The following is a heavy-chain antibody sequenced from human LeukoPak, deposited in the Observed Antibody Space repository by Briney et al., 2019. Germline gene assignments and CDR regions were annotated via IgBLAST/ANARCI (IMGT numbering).Heavy chain of an antibody. CDR1: GFTFSNNG. J-gene: IGHJ4*02. V-gene: IGHV3-23*01. Sequence: GGSPRLSSAASGFTFSNNGMSCVSRPPGGGLEWGSGISGGGETTYYAESVKGRFTISGDNSKNTLFLQMNSLTAKDTAVYYSAKTNGYYDYWGQGTLVAVSS. CDR2: ISGGGETT. CDR3: AKTNGYYDY. D-gene: IGHD3-22*01.